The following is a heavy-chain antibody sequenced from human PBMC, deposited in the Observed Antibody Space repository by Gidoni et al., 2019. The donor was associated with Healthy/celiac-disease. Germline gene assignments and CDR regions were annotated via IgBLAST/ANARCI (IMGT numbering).Heavy chain of an antibody. Sequence: EVQLVESGGGLVQPGGSLRLSCAASGFTFSRYWMHWVRQAPGKGLVWVSRINSDGSSTSYADSVKGRFTISRDNAKNTLYLQMNSLRAEDTAVYYCARRRTIRDYYYGMDVWGQGTTVTVSS. D-gene: IGHD3-9*01. J-gene: IGHJ6*02. V-gene: IGHV3-74*01. CDR2: INSDGSST. CDR3: ARRRTIRDYYYGMDV. CDR1: GFTFSRYW.